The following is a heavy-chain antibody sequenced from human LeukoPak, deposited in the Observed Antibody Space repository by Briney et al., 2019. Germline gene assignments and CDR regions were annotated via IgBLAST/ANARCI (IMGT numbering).Heavy chain of an antibody. CDR3: AKDRGPDYYYYYYMDV. J-gene: IGHJ6*03. V-gene: IGHV3-23*01. CDR1: GFTFDDYG. Sequence: GGSLRLSCAASGFTFDDYGMSWVRQAPGKGLEWVSAISGSGGSTYYADSVKGRFTISRDNSKNTLYLQMNSLRAEDTAVYYCAKDRGPDYYYYYYMDVWGEGTTVTISS. CDR2: ISGSGGST.